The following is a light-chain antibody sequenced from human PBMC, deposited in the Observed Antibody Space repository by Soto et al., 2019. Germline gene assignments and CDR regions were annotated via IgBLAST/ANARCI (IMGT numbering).Light chain of an antibody. CDR2: EVT. J-gene: IGLJ2*01. Sequence: QSALTQPPSASGSPGQSVTIPCTGTSSDVGGYDHVSWYQQHPGKAPKLMIYEVTKRPAGVPDRFSGSKSGNTASLTVSGLQAEDEADYYCASWDGSLNGLVFGGGTQLTVL. CDR1: SSDVGGYDH. V-gene: IGLV2-8*01. CDR3: ASWDGSLNGLV.